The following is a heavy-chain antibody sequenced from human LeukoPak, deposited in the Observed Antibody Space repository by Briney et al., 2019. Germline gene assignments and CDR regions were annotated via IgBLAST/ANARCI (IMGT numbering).Heavy chain of an antibody. Sequence: GRSLRLSCAASRFTFSSYAVHWVRQAPGKGLEWVAVISYDGSNKYYAHSVRGRFTISRDNSENTLYLQMNSLRAEDTAVYFCARDGYGLDTPMVSTIFDSWGQGTPVAVSS. CDR1: RFTFSSYA. D-gene: IGHD5-18*01. CDR2: ISYDGSNK. CDR3: ARDGYGLDTPMVSTIFDS. J-gene: IGHJ4*02. V-gene: IGHV3-30-3*01.